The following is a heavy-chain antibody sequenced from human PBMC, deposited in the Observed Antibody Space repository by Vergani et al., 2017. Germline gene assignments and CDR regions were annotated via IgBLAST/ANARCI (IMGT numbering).Heavy chain of an antibody. V-gene: IGHV4-59*12. CDR3: ARPGYKAWSAFDY. CDR2: INHSGST. J-gene: IGHJ4*02. CDR1: GGSISSYY. Sequence: QVQLQESGPGLVKPSETLSLTCTVSGGSISSYYWSWIRQPPGKGLEWIGEINHSGSTNYNPSLKSRVTISVDTSKNQFSLKLSSVTAADTAVYYCARPGYKAWSAFDYWGQGTLVTVSS. D-gene: IGHD5-24*01.